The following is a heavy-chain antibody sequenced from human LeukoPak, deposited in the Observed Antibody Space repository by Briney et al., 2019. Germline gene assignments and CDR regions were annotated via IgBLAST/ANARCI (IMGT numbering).Heavy chain of an antibody. Sequence: ASVKVSCKASGYTFTSYAMHWVRQAPGQRLEWMGWINAGNGNTKYSQKFQGRVTITRDTSASTAYMELSSLRSEDTAVYYCARDGVSGSYSVNYFQHWGQGTLVTVSS. D-gene: IGHD1-26*01. CDR1: GYTFTSYA. CDR3: ARDGVSGSYSVNYFQH. CDR2: INAGNGNT. J-gene: IGHJ1*01. V-gene: IGHV1-3*01.